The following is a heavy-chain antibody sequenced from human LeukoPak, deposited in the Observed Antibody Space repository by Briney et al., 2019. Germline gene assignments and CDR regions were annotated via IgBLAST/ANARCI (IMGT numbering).Heavy chain of an antibody. Sequence: SETLSLTCTVSGGSISSSSYYWGWIRQPPGKGLEWIGSIYYSGSTYYNPSLKSRVTISVDTSKNQFSLKLSSVTAADTAVYYCAGFYGSGSYYSDYYYGMDVWGQGTTVTVSS. CDR2: IYYSGST. CDR1: GGSISSSSYY. CDR3: AGFYGSGSYYSDYYYGMDV. J-gene: IGHJ6*02. D-gene: IGHD3-10*01. V-gene: IGHV4-39*07.